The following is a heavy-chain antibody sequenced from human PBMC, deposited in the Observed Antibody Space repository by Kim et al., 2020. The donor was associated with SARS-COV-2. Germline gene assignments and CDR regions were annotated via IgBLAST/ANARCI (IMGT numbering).Heavy chain of an antibody. CDR3: ARGGGRKLLWFGELLESLKRDDFYYCVMDV. Sequence: GGSLRLSCAASGFTFDDYGMSWVRQAPGKGLEWVSGINWNGGSTGYADSVKGRFTISRDNAKNSLYLQMNSLRAEDTALYYCARGGGRKLLWFGELLESLKRDDFYYCVMDVWGQGATVTVSS. J-gene: IGHJ6*02. CDR2: INWNGGST. V-gene: IGHV3-20*04. D-gene: IGHD3-10*01. CDR1: GFTFDDYG.